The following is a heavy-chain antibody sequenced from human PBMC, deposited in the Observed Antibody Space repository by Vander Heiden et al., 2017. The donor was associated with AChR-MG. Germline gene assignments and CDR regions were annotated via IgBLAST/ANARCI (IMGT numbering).Heavy chain of an antibody. Sequence: EVQLLESGGGLVQPGGSLRLSCAASGFTFSSYAIGWVRQAPGKGLEWGSAISGSGGSTYYADSVKGRFTISRDNSKNTLYLQMNSLRAEDTAVYYCAKGTYYYDSSGYPNWYFDLWGRGTLVTVSS. CDR2: ISGSGGST. CDR3: AKGTYYYDSSGYPNWYFDL. D-gene: IGHD3-22*01. V-gene: IGHV3-23*01. J-gene: IGHJ2*01. CDR1: GFTFSSYA.